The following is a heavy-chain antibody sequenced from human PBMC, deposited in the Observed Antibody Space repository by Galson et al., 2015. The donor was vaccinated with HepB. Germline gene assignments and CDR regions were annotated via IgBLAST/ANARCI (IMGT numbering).Heavy chain of an antibody. J-gene: IGHJ4*02. CDR2: ISGSGGST. CDR3: AKVKWEPLPFDY. Sequence: SLRLSCAASGFTFSSYSMSWVRQAPGKRLEWVSSISGSGGSTYYADSVKGRFTISRDSSKNTVYLQMNSLRAEDTAVYYCAKVKWEPLPFDYWGRGTLVTVSS. D-gene: IGHD1-26*01. V-gene: IGHV3-23*01. CDR1: GFTFSSYS.